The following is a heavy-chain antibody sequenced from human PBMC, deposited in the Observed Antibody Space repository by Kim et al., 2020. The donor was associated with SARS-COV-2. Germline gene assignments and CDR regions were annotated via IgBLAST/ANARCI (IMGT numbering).Heavy chain of an antibody. J-gene: IGHJ4*02. CDR3: AKSKYYDMLTGRDY. D-gene: IGHD3-9*01. V-gene: IGHV3-23*01. Sequence: HADPVKGRFTISRDNSKNTVHLQLDSLRTEDTAVYYCAKSKYYDMLTGRDYWGQGTRVTVSS.